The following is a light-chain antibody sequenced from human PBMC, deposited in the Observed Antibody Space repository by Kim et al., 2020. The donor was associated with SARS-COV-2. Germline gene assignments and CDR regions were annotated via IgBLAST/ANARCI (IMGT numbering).Light chain of an antibody. CDR3: QQTDSFPWT. CDR2: EAS. J-gene: IGKJ1*01. V-gene: IGKV1-12*01. Sequence: ASVGDRVTITCRASQRISDWLAWYQQKPGKAPKLLIYEASSLQSGVPSRFSGSGSGTDFTLTINGLQPEDFATYYCQQTDSFPWTFGQGTKVEIK. CDR1: QRISDW.